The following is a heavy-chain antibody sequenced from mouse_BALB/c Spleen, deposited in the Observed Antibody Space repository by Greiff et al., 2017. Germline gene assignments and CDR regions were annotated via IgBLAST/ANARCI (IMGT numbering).Heavy chain of an antibody. CDR2: INPSTGYT. Sequence: QVQLQQSGAELAKPGASVKMSCKASGYTFTSYWMHWVKQRPGQGLEWIGYINPSTGYTEYNQKFKDKATLTADKSSSTAYMQLSSLTSEDSAVYYCARLGLLPAWFAYWGQGTLVTVSA. V-gene: IGHV1-7*01. CDR1: GYTFTSYW. J-gene: IGHJ3*01. D-gene: IGHD2-3*01. CDR3: ARLGLLPAWFAY.